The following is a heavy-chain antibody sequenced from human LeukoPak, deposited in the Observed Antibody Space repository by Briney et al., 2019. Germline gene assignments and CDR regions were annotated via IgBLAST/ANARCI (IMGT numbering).Heavy chain of an antibody. CDR3: ARDPRGGTSRDNWFDP. CDR1: GGSISNYY. CDR2: IYYTGST. J-gene: IGHJ5*02. V-gene: IGHV4-59*01. D-gene: IGHD1-1*01. Sequence: SETLSLTCTVSGGSISNYYWSWIRQPPGKGLEWIGYIYYTGSTNYNPSLKSRVTISVDTSKNQFCLKVSSVTAADTAVYYCARDPRGGTSRDNWFDPWGQGTLVTVSS.